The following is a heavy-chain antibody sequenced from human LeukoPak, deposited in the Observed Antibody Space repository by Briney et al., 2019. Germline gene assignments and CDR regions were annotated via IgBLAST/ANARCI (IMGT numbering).Heavy chain of an antibody. D-gene: IGHD3-10*01. Sequence: SETLSLTCTVSGVSISSSNSYWGWIRQPPGKGLEWIGSIYYSGNTYYNASLKSQVSISIDTSKNQFSLRLTSVTAADTAVYYCARLSAYYYGSFFYYYMDVWGKGTTVTVSS. CDR3: ARLSAYYYGSFFYYYMDV. CDR1: GVSISSSNSY. V-gene: IGHV4-39*01. CDR2: IYYSGNT. J-gene: IGHJ6*03.